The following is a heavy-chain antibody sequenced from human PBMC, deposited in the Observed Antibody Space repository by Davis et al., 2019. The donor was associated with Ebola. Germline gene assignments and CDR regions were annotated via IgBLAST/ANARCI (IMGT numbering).Heavy chain of an antibody. V-gene: IGHV1-69*10. CDR3: ASLGYCSGGSCYRGSTTGMDV. CDR1: GGTFSSYA. D-gene: IGHD2-15*01. CDR2: IIPILGTA. Sequence: SVKVSCKASGGTFSSYAISWVRQAPGQGLEWMGGIIPILGTANYAQKFQGRVTITADKSTSTAYMELSSLRSEDTAVYYCASLGYCSGGSCYRGSTTGMDVWGQGTTVTVSS. J-gene: IGHJ6*02.